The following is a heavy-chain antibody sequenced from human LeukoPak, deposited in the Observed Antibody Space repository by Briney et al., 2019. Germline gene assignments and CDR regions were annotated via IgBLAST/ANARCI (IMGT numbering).Heavy chain of an antibody. D-gene: IGHD3-10*01. Sequence: SETLSLTCAVSGGSLSSGDYSWTWIRQPPGKGLEWIGYIYRSGSAYYNPSLKSRVTMSLDGTKNQFSLKVTSVTAADTAVYYCARGVSGTYYADYWGQGTLVTVSS. CDR3: ARGVSGTYYADY. V-gene: IGHV4-30-2*01. J-gene: IGHJ4*02. CDR1: GGSLSSGDYS. CDR2: IYRSGSA.